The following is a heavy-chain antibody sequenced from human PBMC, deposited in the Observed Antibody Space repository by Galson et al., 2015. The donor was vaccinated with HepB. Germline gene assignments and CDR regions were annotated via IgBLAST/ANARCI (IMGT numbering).Heavy chain of an antibody. CDR1: GFTFSNYA. J-gene: IGHJ4*02. CDR2: ISGGADII. CDR3: AKYVAHTLDY. D-gene: IGHD3-16*01. V-gene: IGHV3-23*01. Sequence: SLRLSCAASGFTFSNYAMGWVRQAPGKGLEWVSSISGGADIISYADSVKGRFSISRDNSNNALYLQMNSLRAEDTAVYYCAKYVAHTLDYWGQGTLATVSS.